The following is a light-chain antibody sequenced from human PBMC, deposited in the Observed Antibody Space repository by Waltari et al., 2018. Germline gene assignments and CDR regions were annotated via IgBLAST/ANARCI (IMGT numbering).Light chain of an antibody. CDR1: QSIDTF. Sequence: DIQLTQSPSSLSASVGDRVTITCRASQSIDTFLNWYQQRPGKAPKVLIYGATTLQSGVPSRFSGSGSRTHFTLTISSLQPDDFATYFCQQSHTMLYTFGQGTKLEIK. CDR2: GAT. J-gene: IGKJ2*01. V-gene: IGKV1-39*01. CDR3: QQSHTMLYT.